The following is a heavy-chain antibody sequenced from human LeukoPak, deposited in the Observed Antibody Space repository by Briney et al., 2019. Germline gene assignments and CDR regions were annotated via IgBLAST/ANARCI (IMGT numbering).Heavy chain of an antibody. CDR1: GFTFSNYV. Sequence: PGGSLRLSCAASGFTFSNYVMGWVRQAPGKGLEWVSTISGSGGRTYYADSVKGRFTVSRDNSKNTLYMQMNSLRAEDTALYYCAKGLWDYYGSGIMYYTMDVWGQGTTVTVSS. J-gene: IGHJ6*02. D-gene: IGHD3-10*01. CDR2: ISGSGGRT. CDR3: AKGLWDYYGSGIMYYTMDV. V-gene: IGHV3-23*01.